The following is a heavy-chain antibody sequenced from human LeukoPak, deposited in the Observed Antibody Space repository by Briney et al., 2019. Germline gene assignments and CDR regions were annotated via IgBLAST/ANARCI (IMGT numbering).Heavy chain of an antibody. CDR2: IYYSGST. CDR1: GGSISIGDYY. CDR3: ARLDELGQMSYGMDV. D-gene: IGHD1-7*01. J-gene: IGHJ6*02. Sequence: SQTLSLTCTVSGGSISIGDYYWSWIRQPPGKGLEWIGYIYYSGSTYYNPSLKSRVTISVDTSKNQFSLKLSSVTAADTAVYYCARLDELGQMSYGMDVWGQGTTVTVSS. V-gene: IGHV4-30-4*01.